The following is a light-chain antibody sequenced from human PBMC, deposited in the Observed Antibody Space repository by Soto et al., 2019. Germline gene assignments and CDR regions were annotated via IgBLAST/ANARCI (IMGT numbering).Light chain of an antibody. V-gene: IGKV3-15*01. Sequence: EVGITQSPGTVSVSPGERVTLSCRASQHASQTLAWYQQKPGQAPRLLIYGASTRATGTPARFSGSGSGREFTLTISSLQSEDSAVYYCQQYSNWPLTFGQGTRLEI. J-gene: IGKJ5*01. CDR1: QHASQT. CDR3: QQYSNWPLT. CDR2: GAS.